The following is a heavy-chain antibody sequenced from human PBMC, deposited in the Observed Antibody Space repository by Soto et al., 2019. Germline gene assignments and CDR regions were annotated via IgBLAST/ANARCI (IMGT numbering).Heavy chain of an antibody. CDR1: GYTFTGYY. CDR3: ARGDPMYGSGFDP. Sequence: ASVKVSCKAAGYTFTGYYMHCGRQAPGQGLEWMGWINPNSGGTNYAQKFQGRVTMTRDTSISTAYMELSRLRSDDTAVYYCARGDPMYGSGFDPWGQGTMVTVSS. J-gene: IGHJ5*02. D-gene: IGHD2-15*01. V-gene: IGHV1-2*02. CDR2: INPNSGGT.